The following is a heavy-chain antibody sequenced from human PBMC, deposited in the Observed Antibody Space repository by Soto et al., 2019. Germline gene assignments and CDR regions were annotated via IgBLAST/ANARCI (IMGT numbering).Heavy chain of an antibody. Sequence: GASVKVSCKASGHTFTGYYMHWVRQAPGQGLEWMGWINPNSGGTNYAQTFQGWVTMTRDTSISTAYMELSRLRSDDTAVYYCARDVDGYNPYYWGQGTLVTVSS. D-gene: IGHD5-12*01. CDR2: INPNSGGT. CDR1: GHTFTGYY. J-gene: IGHJ4*02. V-gene: IGHV1-2*04. CDR3: ARDVDGYNPYY.